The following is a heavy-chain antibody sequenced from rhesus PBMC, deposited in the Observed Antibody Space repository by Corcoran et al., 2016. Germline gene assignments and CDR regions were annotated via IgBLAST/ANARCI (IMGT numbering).Heavy chain of an antibody. CDR2: IYGGSGRT. Sequence: QVQLQESGPGVVKPSETLSLTCAVSGGSISGYYLWSWIRQPPGKGLEWIGYIYGGSGRTSYNPSLKSRVIISIDTSKNQFSLKLSSVTAADTAVYYCARSGNYDAGYFDYWGQGVLVTVSS. CDR1: GGSISGYYL. D-gene: IGHD4-35*01. V-gene: IGHV4-143*01. J-gene: IGHJ4*01. CDR3: ARSGNYDAGYFDY.